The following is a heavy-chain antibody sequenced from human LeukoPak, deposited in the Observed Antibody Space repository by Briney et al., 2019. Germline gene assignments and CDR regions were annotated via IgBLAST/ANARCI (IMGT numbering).Heavy chain of an antibody. D-gene: IGHD3-22*01. Sequence: PSETLSLTCTVSGGSISSYYWSWIRQPPGKGLEWIGYIYYSGSTNYSPSLKSRVTISVDTSKNQFSLKLSSVAAADTAVYYCARVGCDSSGYPTGGEYYFDYWGQGTLVTVSS. CDR3: ARVGCDSSGYPTGGEYYFDY. J-gene: IGHJ4*02. CDR1: GGSISSYY. V-gene: IGHV4-59*08. CDR2: IYYSGST.